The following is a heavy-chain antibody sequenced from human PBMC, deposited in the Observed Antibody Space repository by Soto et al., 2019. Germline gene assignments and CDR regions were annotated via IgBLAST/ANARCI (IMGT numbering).Heavy chain of an antibody. V-gene: IGHV3-30-3*01. J-gene: IGHJ6*02. CDR1: EFTFSSYA. CDR3: ARVKTDYSNPRGPFFFYGMDV. CDR2: ISYDGGHK. D-gene: IGHD4-4*01. Sequence: QVQLVESGGGVVHPERSLRLSCSASEFTFSSYAMHWVRQAPGKGLEWVAGISYDGGHKFYGDSVRGRFTISRDSSKTTVFLQMNSLRPEDTDAYYCARVKTDYSNPRGPFFFYGMDVCGQGTTVTVSS.